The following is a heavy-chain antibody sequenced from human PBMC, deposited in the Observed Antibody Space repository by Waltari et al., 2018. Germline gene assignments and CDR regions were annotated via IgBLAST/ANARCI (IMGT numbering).Heavy chain of an antibody. J-gene: IGHJ4*02. Sequence: QVQLVQSGAEVKKPGSSVKVSCKASGGTFSSYAISWVRQAPGQGLEWMGGIIPIFGTANYAQKFQGRVTITTDESTSTAYMELSSLRSEDTAVYYCARSMDYGSGSYYFDYWGQGTLVTVSS. D-gene: IGHD3-10*01. CDR1: GGTFSSYA. V-gene: IGHV1-69*05. CDR2: IIPIFGTA. CDR3: ARSMDYGSGSYYFDY.